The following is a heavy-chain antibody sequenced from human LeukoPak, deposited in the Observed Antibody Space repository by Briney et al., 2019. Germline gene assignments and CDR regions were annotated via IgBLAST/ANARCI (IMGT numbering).Heavy chain of an antibody. V-gene: IGHV1-8*01. Sequence: ASVNVSCKASGYTFTSYDINWVRQATGQGLEWMGWMNPNSGNTGYAQKFQGRVTMTRNTSISTAYMELSSLRSEDTAVYYCARGCSSTSCYTGNWNDYWGQGTLVTVS. CDR3: ARGCSSTSCYTGNWNDY. D-gene: IGHD2-2*02. CDR2: MNPNSGNT. J-gene: IGHJ4*02. CDR1: GYTFTSYD.